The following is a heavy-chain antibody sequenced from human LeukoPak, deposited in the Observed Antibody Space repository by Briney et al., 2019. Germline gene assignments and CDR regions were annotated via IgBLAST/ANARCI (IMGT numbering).Heavy chain of an antibody. D-gene: IGHD3-22*01. J-gene: IGHJ4*02. V-gene: IGHV3-74*03. CDR3: ARQYSYDSSGYYPWDY. CDR1: GFIVSANY. CDR2: INSDGSST. Sequence: PGGSLRLSCVASGFIVSANYMSWVRQAPGKGLEWVSRINSDGSSTTYADSVKGRFTISRDDAKNTLYLQMNSLRAEDTAMYYCARQYSYDSSGYYPWDYWGQGTLVTVSS.